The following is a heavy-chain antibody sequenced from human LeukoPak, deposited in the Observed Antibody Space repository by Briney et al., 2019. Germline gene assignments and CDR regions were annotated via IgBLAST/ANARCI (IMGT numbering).Heavy chain of an antibody. J-gene: IGHJ3*02. CDR2: IKSDATEK. D-gene: IGHD1-14*01. CDR3: ARGVWSSRNAFDI. CDR1: GFSFTTSW. V-gene: IGHV3-7*01. Sequence: GGSLRLSCAASGFSFTTSWMSWVRQAPGKGLEWVANIKSDATEKHYVDSVRGRFTISRDNAQNSLSLEMSSLRAEDTAVYYCARGVWSSRNAFDIWGQGTMVTVSS.